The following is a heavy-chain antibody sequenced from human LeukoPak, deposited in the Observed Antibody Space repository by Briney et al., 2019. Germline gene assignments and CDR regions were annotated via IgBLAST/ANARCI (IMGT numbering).Heavy chain of an antibody. Sequence: PSETLSLTCTVSGGSVSSGAYYWSWIRQSPRKGLEWIGYIYYSGSTNYNPALKSRVTISVDTPKTQFSLKLGSVTAADTAEYYCAYQGNGLDVWGQGTTVTVS. CDR3: AYQGNGLDV. CDR1: GGSVSSGAYY. V-gene: IGHV4-61*08. J-gene: IGHJ6*02. CDR2: IYYSGST. D-gene: IGHD2-2*01.